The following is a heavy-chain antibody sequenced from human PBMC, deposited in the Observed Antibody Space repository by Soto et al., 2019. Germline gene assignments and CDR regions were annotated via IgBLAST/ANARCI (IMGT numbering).Heavy chain of an antibody. Sequence: ASVKVSCKASGYTFTGYYIHWVRHAPGQGLDWMGIINPGGGAATYTQKLQGRVTLTRDTSMTTVYMELSSLRSEDTAVYYCARAYSGNLSPDYWGQGTLVTVSS. CDR3: ARAYSGNLSPDY. D-gene: IGHD4-4*01. CDR2: INPGGGAA. CDR1: GYTFTGYY. V-gene: IGHV1-46*01. J-gene: IGHJ4*02.